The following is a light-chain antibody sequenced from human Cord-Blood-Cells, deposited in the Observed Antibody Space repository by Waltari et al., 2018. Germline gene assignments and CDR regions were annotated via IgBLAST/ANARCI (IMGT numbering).Light chain of an antibody. J-gene: IGKJ3*01. CDR3: QQYYSTPT. V-gene: IGKV4-1*01. CDR1: QSVLYSSNNKNY. CDR2: WAS. Sequence: DIVMTQSPDSLAVSLGERATINCKSSQSVLYSSNNKNYLAWYQQKPGQPPKLLIYWASTRESGVPDRFSGSGSGTDFTLTISSRQAEDVAVYYCQQYYSTPTFGPGTKVDIK.